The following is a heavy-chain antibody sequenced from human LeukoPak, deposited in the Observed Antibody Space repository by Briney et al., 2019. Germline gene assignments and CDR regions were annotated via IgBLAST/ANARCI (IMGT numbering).Heavy chain of an antibody. CDR3: ARDLPPGMSFSFGY. J-gene: IGHJ4*02. Sequence: GGCLRLSCAASGFTFSSYSMNWVRQAPGKGLEWVSYISSSSSTIYYADSVKGRFTISRDDAKNSLYLQMNSLRAEDTAVYYCARDLPPGMSFSFGYWGQGTLVTVSS. V-gene: IGHV3-48*04. D-gene: IGHD3-10*01. CDR2: ISSSSSTI. CDR1: GFTFSSYS.